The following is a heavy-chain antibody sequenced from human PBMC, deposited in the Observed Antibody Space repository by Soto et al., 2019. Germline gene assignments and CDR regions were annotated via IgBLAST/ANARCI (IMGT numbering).Heavy chain of an antibody. CDR1: GFTFSSYS. V-gene: IGHV3-48*02. D-gene: IGHD2-15*01. Sequence: PGGSLRLSCAASGFTFSSYSMNWVRQAPGKGLEWVSYISSSSSTIYYADSVKGRFTIPRDNAKNSLYLQMNSLRDEDTAVYYCAREGGDIVVVVAATLSGMDVWGQGTTVTVSS. CDR2: ISSSSSTI. CDR3: AREGGDIVVVVAATLSGMDV. J-gene: IGHJ6*02.